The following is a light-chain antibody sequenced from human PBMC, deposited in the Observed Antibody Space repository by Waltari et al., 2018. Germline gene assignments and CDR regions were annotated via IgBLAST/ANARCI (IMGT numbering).Light chain of an antibody. CDR1: QTISYN. CDR3: QHYHQWPPYT. V-gene: IGKV3-15*01. J-gene: IGKJ2*01. Sequence: EIVLTQSPSTLSVSPGERAIPSCRASQTISYNLAWYQQRPGQPPPLLIYGASARAAAIPVRFSGSGSGTEFNLTISGLQSEDFAVYYCQHYHQWPPYTFGQGTKVE. CDR2: GAS.